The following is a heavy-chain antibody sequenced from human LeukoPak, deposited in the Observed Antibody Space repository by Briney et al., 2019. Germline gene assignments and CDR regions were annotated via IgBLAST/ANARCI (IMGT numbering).Heavy chain of an antibody. J-gene: IGHJ6*02. CDR1: GYTFTSYD. D-gene: IGHD6-13*01. V-gene: IGHV1-69*13. CDR3: ARDLRSSRGVLSLYYYYYGMDV. Sequence: ASVKVSCKASGYTFTSYDINWVRQAPGQGLEWMGGIIPIFGTANYAQKFQGRVTITADESTSTAYMELSSLRSEDTAVCYCARDLRSSRGVLSLYYYYYGMDVWGQGTTVTVSS. CDR2: IIPIFGTA.